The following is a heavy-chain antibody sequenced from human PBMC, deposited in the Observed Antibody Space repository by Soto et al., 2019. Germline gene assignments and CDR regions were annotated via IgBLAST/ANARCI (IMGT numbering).Heavy chain of an antibody. J-gene: IGHJ6*02. Sequence: GGPLRLSCIVSGFTFSTYSINWVRQAPGKGLEWVSSISSRSDIYYADSVKGRFTIARDNAKNSVSLQMNSLRAEDTAVYYCAREYTAWPLAYGLDVWGQGTTVTVSS. D-gene: IGHD2-2*02. CDR1: GFTFSTYS. CDR2: ISSRSDI. V-gene: IGHV3-21*01. CDR3: AREYTAWPLAYGLDV.